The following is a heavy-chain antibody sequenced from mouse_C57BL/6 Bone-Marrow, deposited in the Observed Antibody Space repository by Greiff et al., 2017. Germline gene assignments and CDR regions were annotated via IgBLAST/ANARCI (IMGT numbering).Heavy chain of an antibody. CDR1: GFNIKDDY. Sequence: VQLQQSGAELVRPGASVKLSCTASGFNIKDDYMHWVKQRPEQGLEWIGWIDPENGDTEYASKFQGKATITADTSSNTAYLQLSSLTSEDTAVYYCTPFYCGNPHWYFDVWGTGTTVTVSS. CDR2: IDPENGDT. D-gene: IGHD2-1*01. V-gene: IGHV14-4*01. CDR3: TPFYCGNPHWYFDV. J-gene: IGHJ1*03.